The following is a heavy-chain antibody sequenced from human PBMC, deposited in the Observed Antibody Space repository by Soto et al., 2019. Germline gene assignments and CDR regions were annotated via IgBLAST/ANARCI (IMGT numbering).Heavy chain of an antibody. J-gene: IGHJ6*02. CDR3: ARGRLRYFDWSDYYYYYGMDV. CDR1: GGSSSGYY. CDR2: INHSGST. V-gene: IGHV4-34*01. D-gene: IGHD3-9*01. Sequence: SETLSLTCAVSGGSSSGYYWSWIRQPPGKGLEWIGEINHSGSTNYNPSLKSRVTISVDTSKNQFSLKLSSVTAADTAVYYCARGRLRYFDWSDYYYYYGMDVWGQGTTVTVSS.